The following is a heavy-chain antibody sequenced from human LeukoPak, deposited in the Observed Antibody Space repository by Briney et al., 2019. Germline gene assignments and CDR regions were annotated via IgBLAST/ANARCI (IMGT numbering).Heavy chain of an antibody. D-gene: IGHD6-13*01. Sequence: GGPVRLSCGASGFTFRSYSMNWVRQAPGKGLEGVSSISSSSSYIYYADSVKGRFTISRDNAKNSLYLQMNSLRAEDTAVYYCARSSSSWYLYYYYYMDVWGKGTTVTVSS. J-gene: IGHJ6*03. CDR1: GFTFRSYS. CDR2: ISSSSSYI. V-gene: IGHV3-21*01. CDR3: ARSSSSWYLYYYYYMDV.